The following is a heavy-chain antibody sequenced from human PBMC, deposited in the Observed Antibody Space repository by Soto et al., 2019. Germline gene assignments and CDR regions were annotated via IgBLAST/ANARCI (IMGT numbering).Heavy chain of an antibody. J-gene: IGHJ5*02. Sequence: GESLKISCKGSGYSFTNYWIGWVRQMPGKGLEWMGIIYPGDSDIRFSPSFQGQVTISADKSINTAYLQWIRQSPGKGLEWIGFISKSGTAKYNPSLSTRVSISVDTSRNQFSLKLNFVSAADTAVYYCVRALGSRFMEWPRFDPWGQGKLVTVSS. D-gene: IGHD3-3*01. CDR2: IYPGDSDI. V-gene: IGHV5-51*01. CDR1: GYSFTNYW. CDR3: FISKSGTAKYNPSLSTRVSISVDTSRNQFSLKLNFVSAADTAVYYCVRALGSRFMEWPRFDP.